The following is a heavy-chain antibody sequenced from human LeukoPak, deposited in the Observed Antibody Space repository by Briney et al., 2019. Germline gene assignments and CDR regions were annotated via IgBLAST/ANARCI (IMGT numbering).Heavy chain of an antibody. CDR3: AKILGSGSYFDY. Sequence: GGSLRLSCAASGFTFSSYAMHWVRQAPGKGLEWVAVISYDGSNKYYADSVKGRFTISRDNSKNTLYLQMNSLRAEDTAVYYCAKILGSGSYFDYWGQGTLVTVSS. CDR2: ISYDGSNK. CDR1: GFTFSSYA. D-gene: IGHD3-10*01. V-gene: IGHV3-30*04. J-gene: IGHJ4*02.